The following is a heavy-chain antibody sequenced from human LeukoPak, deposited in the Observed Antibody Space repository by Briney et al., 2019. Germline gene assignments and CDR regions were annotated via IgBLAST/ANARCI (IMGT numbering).Heavy chain of an antibody. J-gene: IGHJ6*03. CDR2: SSAYNGNT. CDR3: ARDLYGMDV. V-gene: IGHV1-18*01. D-gene: IGHD2-2*02. CDR1: VYTLTSYG. Sequence: TVSRKASVYTLTSYGISWLRPAPRQGLEWMGWSSAYNGNTNYAQKLQGRVTMTTDKSTSTAYMELRSLRSDDTAVYYCARDLYGMDVRGKATTVTLSS.